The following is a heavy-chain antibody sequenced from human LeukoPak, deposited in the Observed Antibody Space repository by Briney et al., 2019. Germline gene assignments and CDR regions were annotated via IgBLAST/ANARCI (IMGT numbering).Heavy chain of an antibody. CDR3: ARVAPSGWGELYFDY. V-gene: IGHV3-53*01. J-gene: IGHJ4*02. CDR2: IYSGGST. CDR1: GFTVSSNY. Sequence: PWGSLRLSCAASGFTVSSNYMSWVRQAPGKGLEWVSVIYSGGSTYYADSVKGRFTISRDNSKNTLYLQMNSLRAEDTAVYYCARVAPSGWGELYFDYWGQGTLVTVSS. D-gene: IGHD6-19*01.